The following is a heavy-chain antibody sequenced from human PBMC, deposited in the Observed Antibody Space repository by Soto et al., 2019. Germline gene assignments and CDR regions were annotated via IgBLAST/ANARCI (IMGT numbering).Heavy chain of an antibody. CDR3: AKDLITMTTDITEAAVVTEH. Sequence: LRLSYGASGFTFSSHAMSLVRLAPGKGLEWVSTITGSGSTIYYADSVKGRFTISRDNSKSTLFLQTNSLRAEDTAVYYCAKDLITMTTDITEAAVVTEHWGQGTLVTVSS. CDR2: ITGSGSTI. J-gene: IGHJ4*02. D-gene: IGHD3-22*01. V-gene: IGHV3-23*01. CDR1: GFTFSSHA.